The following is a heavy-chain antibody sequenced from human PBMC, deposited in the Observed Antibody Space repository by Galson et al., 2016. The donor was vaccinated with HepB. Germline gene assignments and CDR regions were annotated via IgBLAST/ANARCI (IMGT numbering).Heavy chain of an antibody. CDR1: GFTFSTYG. CDR3: TKPMRPMQFRRYAMDV. D-gene: IGHD5-24*01. CDR2: ISYEGSHK. V-gene: IGHV3-30*18. Sequence: SLRLSCAASGFTFSTYGMHWVRQAPGKGLEWVAVISYEGSHKFYGDAVKGRFTISRDNSNNTLYLQMNSLRLEDTAVYYCTKPMRPMQFRRYAMDVWGQGTTVTVSS. J-gene: IGHJ6*02.